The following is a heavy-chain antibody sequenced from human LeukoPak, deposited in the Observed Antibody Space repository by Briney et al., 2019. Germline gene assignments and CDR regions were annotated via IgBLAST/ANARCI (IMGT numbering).Heavy chain of an antibody. J-gene: IGHJ4*02. CDR1: GFTFSNYW. D-gene: IGHD6-13*01. CDR3: ARDIAAAGFDY. Sequence: GGSLRLSCAASGFTFSNYWMTWVRQAPGKGLEWVANINQDGSERYYVDSVKGRFTISRDNSKNTLYLQMNSLRAEDTAVYYCARDIAAAGFDYWGQGTLVTVSS. V-gene: IGHV3-7*01. CDR2: INQDGSER.